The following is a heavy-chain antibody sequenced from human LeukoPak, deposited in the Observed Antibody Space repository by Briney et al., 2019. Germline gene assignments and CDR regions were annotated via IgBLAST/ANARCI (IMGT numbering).Heavy chain of an antibody. V-gene: IGHV4-59*01. CDR1: GGSISSYY. CDR3: ARVGVGPMAQGLIDY. D-gene: IGHD3-10*01. CDR2: IYYSGST. J-gene: IGHJ4*02. Sequence: SETLSLTCTVSGGSISSYYWSWIRQPPGKGLEWIGYIYYSGSTNYNPSLKSRVTISVDTSKNQFSLKLSSVTAADTAVDFCARVGVGPMAQGLIDYWGQGTLVTVSS.